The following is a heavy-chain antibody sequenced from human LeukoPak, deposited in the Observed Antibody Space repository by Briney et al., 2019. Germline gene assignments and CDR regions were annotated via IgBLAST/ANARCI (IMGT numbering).Heavy chain of an antibody. CDR3: AILPGYSSGWYEVNY. J-gene: IGHJ4*02. D-gene: IGHD6-13*01. CDR2: ISGSGGST. Sequence: GGALRLSCAASGFTFSSYAMSWVRQAPGKGLPWASGISGSGGSTYYADSVKGRFTISRDNSRNTLYLQMNSPRAEDTAVSYCAILPGYSSGWYEVNYWGQGTLVTVFS. CDR1: GFTFSSYA. V-gene: IGHV3-23*01.